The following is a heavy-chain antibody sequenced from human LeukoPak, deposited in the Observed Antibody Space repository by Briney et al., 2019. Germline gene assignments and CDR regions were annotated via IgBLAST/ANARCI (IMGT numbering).Heavy chain of an antibody. D-gene: IGHD6-19*01. CDR1: GGSISSYY. Sequence: PSETLSLTCTVSGGSISSYYWSWIRQPPGKGLEWIGSIYYSGSTYYNPSLKSRVTISVDTSKNQFSLKLSSVTAADTAVYYCARDHSSGWYDAFDIWGQGTMVTVSS. V-gene: IGHV4-59*12. CDR3: ARDHSSGWYDAFDI. J-gene: IGHJ3*02. CDR2: IYYSGST.